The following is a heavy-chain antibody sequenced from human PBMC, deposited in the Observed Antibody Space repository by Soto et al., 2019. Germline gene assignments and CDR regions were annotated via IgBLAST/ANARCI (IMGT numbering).Heavy chain of an antibody. D-gene: IGHD2-15*01. CDR2: IIPIFGTA. CDR1: GGTFSSYA. CDR3: ARVEDIVVVVSPGSPYYCGTDV. J-gene: IGHJ6*02. V-gene: IGHV1-69*13. Sequence: GASVKVSCKASGGTFSSYAISWVRQAPGQGLEWMGGIIPIFGTANYAQKFQGRVTITADESTSTAYMELSSLRSEDTAVYYCARVEDIVVVVSPGSPYYCGTDVSCQAITGTGFS.